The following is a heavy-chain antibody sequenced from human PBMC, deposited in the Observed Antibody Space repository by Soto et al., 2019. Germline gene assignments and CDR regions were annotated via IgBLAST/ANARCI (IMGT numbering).Heavy chain of an antibody. CDR1: GFTFSGPY. V-gene: IGHV3-72*01. Sequence: EVQLVESGGGLVQPGGSLRLSCVASGFTFSGPYMDWVRQAPGKWLEWVGHIRNKANSYTTDYAASVKGRFTISRDDSKNSLYLQMNSLQTEDTAVYYCARAYNNPRKFDLWGQGTLVTVSS. CDR3: ARAYNNPRKFDL. CDR2: IRNKANSYTT. D-gene: IGHD1-1*01. J-gene: IGHJ5*02.